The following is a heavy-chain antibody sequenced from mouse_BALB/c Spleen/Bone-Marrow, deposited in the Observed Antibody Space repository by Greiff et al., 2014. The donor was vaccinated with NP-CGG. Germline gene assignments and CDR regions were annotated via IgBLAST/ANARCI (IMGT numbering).Heavy chain of an antibody. V-gene: IGHV14-3*02. CDR1: GFNIKDTY. CDR2: VDSANGNT. Sequence: VHVKQSGAELVKPGASVKLSCTASGFNIKDTYMHWVKQRPEQGLEWIGRVDSANGNTKYDPKFQGKATITADTSSNTAYLQLSSLTSEDTAVYYCARYRLGTYFDYWGQGTTLTVSS. CDR3: ARYRLGTYFDY. J-gene: IGHJ2*01. D-gene: IGHD2-14*01.